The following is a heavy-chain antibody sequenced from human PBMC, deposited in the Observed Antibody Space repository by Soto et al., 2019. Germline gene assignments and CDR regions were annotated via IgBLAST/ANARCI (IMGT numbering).Heavy chain of an antibody. D-gene: IGHD1-26*01. CDR1: GFTFSSYA. Sequence: GGSLRLSCAASGFTFSSYAMSWVRQAPGKGLEWVSAISGSGGSTYYADSVKGRFTISRDNSKNTLYLQMNSLRAEDAAVYYCAKDTFFGSYYGYFDYWGQGTLVTVSS. CDR2: ISGSGGST. CDR3: AKDTFFGSYYGYFDY. V-gene: IGHV3-23*01. J-gene: IGHJ4*02.